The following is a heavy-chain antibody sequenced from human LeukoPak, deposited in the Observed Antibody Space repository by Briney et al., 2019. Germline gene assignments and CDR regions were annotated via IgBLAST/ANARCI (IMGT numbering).Heavy chain of an antibody. CDR3: VKSSGTNDYGMDA. D-gene: IGHD3-10*01. CDR2: ITNDGSRQ. V-gene: IGHV3-30*18. Sequence: GRSLRLSCAASGFTFNRCGMHWVRQAPGKGLEWVAVITNDGSRQYYTDSVKGRFTISRDNSENTLSLQMNSLRDEGTAVYYCVKSSGTNDYGMDAWGQGTTVTVPS. J-gene: IGHJ6*02. CDR1: GFTFNRCG.